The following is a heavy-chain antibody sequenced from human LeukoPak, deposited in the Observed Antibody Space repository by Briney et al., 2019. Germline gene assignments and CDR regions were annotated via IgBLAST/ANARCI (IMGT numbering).Heavy chain of an antibody. J-gene: IGHJ4*02. D-gene: IGHD3-16*01. Sequence: PGGSLRLSCAASGFTFSSYEMNWVRQAPGKGLEWVTRINGDGTYTNYAGSVRGRFTISRDNAKNTVYLQMKSLRVDDTAVYYCTRDANWAVNDYWGQGALVTVSS. CDR3: TRDANWAVNDY. V-gene: IGHV3-74*01. CDR2: INGDGTYT. CDR1: GFTFSSYE.